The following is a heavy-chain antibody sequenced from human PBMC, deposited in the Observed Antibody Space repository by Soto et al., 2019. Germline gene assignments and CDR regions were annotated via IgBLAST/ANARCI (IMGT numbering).Heavy chain of an antibody. CDR2: ISYDGSNK. CDR3: ARDFEQWLVGVAMDV. CDR1: GFSFSSYA. D-gene: IGHD6-19*01. Sequence: RGSLRLSCAAYGFSFSSYAMHWVRQAPGRGLEWVALISYDGSNKYYADSVKGRFTISRDNSKNTLYLQMNSLRPEDTAVYSCARDFEQWLVGVAMDVWGQGTMVTVSS. J-gene: IGHJ6*02. V-gene: IGHV3-30-3*01.